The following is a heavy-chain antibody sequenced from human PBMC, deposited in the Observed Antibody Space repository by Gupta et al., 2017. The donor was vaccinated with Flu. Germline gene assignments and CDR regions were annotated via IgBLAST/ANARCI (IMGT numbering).Heavy chain of an antibody. V-gene: IGHV3-15*01. CDR2: IRSKTDGGTT. CDR3: CTENSSGYESGY. Sequence: MSWVRQAPGRGLECVGRIRSKTDGGTTDYAAPVKGRFAISRDVSKNTLYLQMNSLKTEDTAIYYCCTENSSGYESGYWGQGTLVTVSS. D-gene: IGHD3-22*01. J-gene: IGHJ4*02.